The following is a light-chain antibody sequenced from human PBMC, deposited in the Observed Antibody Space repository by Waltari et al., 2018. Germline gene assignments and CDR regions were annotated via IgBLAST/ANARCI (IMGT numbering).Light chain of an antibody. Sequence: EIVLTQSPGTLSLSPGERATLSCRASQSISTSYLARFQQKPGQAPRLLIYGASTRVIGIPDRFGGSGSGTDFTLTISRLEPEDFAVYYCQQYGDSRTFGQGTKVE. V-gene: IGKV3-20*01. CDR1: QSISTSY. CDR2: GAS. J-gene: IGKJ1*01. CDR3: QQYGDSRT.